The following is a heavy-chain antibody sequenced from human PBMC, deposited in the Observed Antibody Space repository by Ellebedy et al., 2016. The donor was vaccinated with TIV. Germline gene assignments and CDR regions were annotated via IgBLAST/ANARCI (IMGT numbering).Heavy chain of an antibody. CDR2: ISSEGTNK. D-gene: IGHD5-12*01. CDR3: AKDESGGDLPRPFDH. J-gene: IGHJ4*02. V-gene: IGHV3-30*18. Sequence: GESLKISXAASRFTFSIFALHWVRQAPGKGLEWVANISSEGTNKYYADSVRGRFTISRDNSKNTLYLQMDSLIPEDTAIYYCAKDESGGDLPRPFDHWGQGTLVTVSS. CDR1: RFTFSIFA.